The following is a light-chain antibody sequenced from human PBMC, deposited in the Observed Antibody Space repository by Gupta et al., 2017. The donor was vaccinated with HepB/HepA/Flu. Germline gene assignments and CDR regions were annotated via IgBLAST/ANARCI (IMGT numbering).Light chain of an antibody. Sequence: IVMTPSSATLSVSSGERATLTCRASQSISSNLAWYQQKPGQAPRLLIYGASTRATGIPARFSVSGSGTEFTLTISSLQSEDFAVYYCQQYNNWPFTFGGGTKVEI. CDR1: QSISSN. V-gene: IGKV3-15*01. CDR3: QQYNNWPFT. CDR2: GAS. J-gene: IGKJ4*02.